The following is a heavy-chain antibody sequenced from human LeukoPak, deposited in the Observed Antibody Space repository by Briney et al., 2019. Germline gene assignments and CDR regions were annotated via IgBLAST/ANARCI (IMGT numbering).Heavy chain of an antibody. CDR1: GFTFSGFA. CDR2: ISGSGDNT. CDR3: AKDEHYYGSGTFDY. J-gene: IGHJ4*02. D-gene: IGHD3-10*01. Sequence: GGSLRLSCAASGFTFSGFAMSWVRRTPGKGLEWVSGISGSGDNTLYADSVKGRFTISRDNSKNTLYLEMNSLRAEDTAIYYCAKDEHYYGSGTFDYWGQGTLVTVSS. V-gene: IGHV3-23*01.